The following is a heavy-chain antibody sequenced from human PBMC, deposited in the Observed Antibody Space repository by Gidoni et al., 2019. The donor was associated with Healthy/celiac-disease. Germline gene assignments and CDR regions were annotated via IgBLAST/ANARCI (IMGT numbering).Heavy chain of an antibody. D-gene: IGHD1-26*01. V-gene: IGHV3-30*02. CDR3: AKDRSYAPYYFDY. Sequence: QVQLVESGGGVVQPGGSLRLSCAASGFTFSSYGMHWVRQAPGKGLELVAFIRYDGSNKYYADSVKGRFTISRDNSKNTLYLQMNSLRAEDTAVYYCAKDRSYAPYYFDYWGQGTLVTVSS. CDR2: IRYDGSNK. CDR1: GFTFSSYG. J-gene: IGHJ4*02.